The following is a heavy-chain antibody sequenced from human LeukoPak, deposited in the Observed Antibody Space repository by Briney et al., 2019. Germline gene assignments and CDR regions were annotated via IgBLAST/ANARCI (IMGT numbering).Heavy chain of an antibody. Sequence: GGSLRLSCAASGFTFSSYAMHWVRQAPGKGLEWVAVISYDGSNKYYADSVKGRFTISRDNSKNTLYLQMNSLRAEDTAVYYCARDKYLGHYGMDVWGQGTTVTVSS. V-gene: IGHV3-30-3*01. CDR1: GFTFSSYA. CDR2: ISYDGSNK. D-gene: IGHD2/OR15-2a*01. CDR3: ARDKYLGHYGMDV. J-gene: IGHJ6*02.